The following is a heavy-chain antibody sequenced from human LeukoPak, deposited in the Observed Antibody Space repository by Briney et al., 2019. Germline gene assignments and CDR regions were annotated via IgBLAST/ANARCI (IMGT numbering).Heavy chain of an antibody. J-gene: IGHJ5*02. D-gene: IGHD4-17*01. CDR3: ARVASTTVTTYNWFDP. Sequence: GASVKVSCKASGGTFSSYAISWVRQAPGQGLEWMGGIIPIFGTANYAQKFQGRVTITADESTSTAYMELSSLRSEDTAVYYCARVASTTVTTYNWFDPWGQGTLVTVSS. CDR1: GGTFSSYA. CDR2: IIPIFGTA. V-gene: IGHV1-69*13.